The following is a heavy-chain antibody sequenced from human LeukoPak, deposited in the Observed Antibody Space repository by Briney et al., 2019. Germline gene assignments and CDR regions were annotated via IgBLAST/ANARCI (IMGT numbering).Heavy chain of an antibody. Sequence: GGSLRLSCAASGFTVSSNYVSWVRQAPGKGLEWVSVIYGGGSTYYADSVKGRFTISRDNSKNTLYLQMNSLMAEDTAVYYCAREGTVAGTFLIDYWGQGTLVTVSS. CDR2: IYGGGST. CDR1: GFTVSSNY. CDR3: AREGTVAGTFLIDY. D-gene: IGHD6-19*01. V-gene: IGHV3-53*01. J-gene: IGHJ4*02.